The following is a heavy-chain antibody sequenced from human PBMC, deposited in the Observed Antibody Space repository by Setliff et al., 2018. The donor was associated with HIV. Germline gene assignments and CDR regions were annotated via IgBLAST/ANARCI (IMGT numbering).Heavy chain of an antibody. CDR1: GYSFTTYW. CDR2: IYPGDSDT. V-gene: IGHV5-51*01. J-gene: IGHJ4*02. CDR3: ATSPLGYCSGGSCSHYFDY. D-gene: IGHD2-15*01. Sequence: GESLKISCKGSGYSFTTYWIGWVRQMPGKGLEWMGIIYPGDSDTRYSPSFQGQVTISADKSISTAYLQWSSLKASDTAMYYCATSPLGYCSGGSCSHYFDYWGPGTLGTVSS.